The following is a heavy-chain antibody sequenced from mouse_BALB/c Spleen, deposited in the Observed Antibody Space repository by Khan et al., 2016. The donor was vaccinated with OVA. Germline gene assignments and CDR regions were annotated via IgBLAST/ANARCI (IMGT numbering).Heavy chain of an antibody. CDR2: INPKNGGT. J-gene: IGHJ4*01. CDR3: ARDAGRY. V-gene: IGHV1-18*01. CDR1: GYTFSEYT. D-gene: IGHD3-3*01. Sequence: VQLKQSGPELVKPGASVKISCKTSGYTFSEYTVHWVKQSLGKSLDWIGVINPKNGGTAYNQKFKGKATLTVDKSSSTAYMEFRSLTSDDSAVYYCARDAGRYWGQGTSVTVAS.